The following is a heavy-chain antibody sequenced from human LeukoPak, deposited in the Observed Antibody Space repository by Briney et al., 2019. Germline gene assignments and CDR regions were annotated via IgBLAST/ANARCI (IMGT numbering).Heavy chain of an antibody. J-gene: IGHJ4*02. Sequence: PGGSLRLSCAASGFTYSSYWMHWVRQAPGKGLVWVSRIKNDGGTTTYADSVKGRFTISRDNSKNTLYLQMNSLRAEDTAVYYCARDWRTSSGSYHFDYWGQGTLVTVSS. CDR2: IKNDGGTT. CDR3: ARDWRTSSGSYHFDY. D-gene: IGHD1-26*01. V-gene: IGHV3-74*01. CDR1: GFTYSSYW.